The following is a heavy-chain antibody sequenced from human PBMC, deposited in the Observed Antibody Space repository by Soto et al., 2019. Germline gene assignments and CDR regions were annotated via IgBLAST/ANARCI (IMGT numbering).Heavy chain of an antibody. Sequence: QVQLVESGGGVVQPGRSLRLSCAASGFTFSSYGMHWVRQAPGKGLEWVAVISYDGSNKYYADSVKGRFTISRDNSKNTLYLQMNSLRAEDTAVYYCAKDSLPYYDILTGYSPGAGYYYYGMDVWGQGTTVTVSS. V-gene: IGHV3-30*18. CDR3: AKDSLPYYDILTGYSPGAGYYYYGMDV. J-gene: IGHJ6*02. CDR2: ISYDGSNK. CDR1: GFTFSSYG. D-gene: IGHD3-9*01.